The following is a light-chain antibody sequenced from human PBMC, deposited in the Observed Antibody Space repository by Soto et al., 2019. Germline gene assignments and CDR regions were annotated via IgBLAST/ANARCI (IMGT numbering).Light chain of an antibody. CDR1: QSISSY. CDR2: AAS. CDR3: QPSYSTPPT. J-gene: IGKJ1*01. Sequence: DIQMTQSPSSLSASVGDRVTITCRASQSISSYLNWYQQKPGKAPKLLIYAASSLQSGVPSRFSVSGSGTDFTLTISSLQPEDFATYYCQPSYSTPPTFGQGTKVEIK. V-gene: IGKV1-39*01.